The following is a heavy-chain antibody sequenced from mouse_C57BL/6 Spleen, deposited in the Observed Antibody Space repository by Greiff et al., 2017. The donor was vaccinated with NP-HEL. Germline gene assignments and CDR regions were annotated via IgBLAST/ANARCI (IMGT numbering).Heavy chain of an antibody. D-gene: IGHD3-2*02. Sequence: VQLQQSGAELVKPGASVKMSCKASGYTFTTYPIEWMKQNHGKSLEWIGNFNPYNDDTKYNEKFKGKATLTVEKSSSTVYLELSRLTSDDSAVDYCARKDLDSSGYGYFDVWGTGTTVTVSS. CDR1: GYTFTTYP. J-gene: IGHJ1*03. CDR2: FNPYNDDT. CDR3: ARKDLDSSGYGYFDV. V-gene: IGHV1-47*01.